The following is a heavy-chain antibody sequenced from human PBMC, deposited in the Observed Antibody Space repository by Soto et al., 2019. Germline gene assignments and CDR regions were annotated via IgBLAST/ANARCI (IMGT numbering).Heavy chain of an antibody. D-gene: IGHD2-15*01. Sequence: EVQLVESGGGLVQPGGSLKLSCAASGFTFSGSAMHWVRQASGKGLEWVGRIRSKANSYATAYAASVKGRFTISRDDSKNTAYLQMNSLKTEDTAVYYCTRHLEYCSGGSCYSGYYYYGMDVWGQGTTVTVSS. V-gene: IGHV3-73*02. J-gene: IGHJ6*02. CDR3: TRHLEYCSGGSCYSGYYYYGMDV. CDR2: IRSKANSYAT. CDR1: GFTFSGSA.